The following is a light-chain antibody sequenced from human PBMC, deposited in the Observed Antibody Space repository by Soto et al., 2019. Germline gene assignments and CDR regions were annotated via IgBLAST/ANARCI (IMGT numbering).Light chain of an antibody. CDR1: EFISSW. CDR3: QQYNSFSWT. V-gene: IGKV1-5*01. J-gene: IGKJ1*01. Sequence: DIQMTHSPSTLSASVGDRVTITCRASEFISSWLAWYQQKPGKAPKLLIYDTSTLASGVPSRFSGSGSGTDFTLTIGSLQPDDFATYYCQQYNSFSWTFGPGTRVEIK. CDR2: DTS.